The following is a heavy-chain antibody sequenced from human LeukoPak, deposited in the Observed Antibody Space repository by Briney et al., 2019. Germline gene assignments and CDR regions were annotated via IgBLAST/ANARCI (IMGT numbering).Heavy chain of an antibody. CDR2: INPNSGGT. J-gene: IGHJ4*02. CDR3: ARDESSVVDTATGIDY. D-gene: IGHD5-18*01. Sequence: GASVKVSCKASGYTFTDYYMHWVRQAPGQGLEWMGSINPNSGGTNYAQKFQGRVTMTRDTSISTAYMELSRLRSDDTAVYYCARDESSVVDTATGIDYWGQGTLVTVSS. V-gene: IGHV1-2*02. CDR1: GYTFTDYY.